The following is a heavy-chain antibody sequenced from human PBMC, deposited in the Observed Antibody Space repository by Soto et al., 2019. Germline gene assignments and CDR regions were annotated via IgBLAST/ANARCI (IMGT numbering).Heavy chain of an antibody. V-gene: IGHV4-59*01. Sequence: SETLSLTCTVSGGSISSYYRSWIRQPPGKGLEWIGYIYYSGSTNYNPSLKSRVTISLDTSKNQFSLKLSSVTAADTAVYYCARVTYYYDSSGYYGYYFDYWGQGTLVTSPQ. D-gene: IGHD3-22*01. CDR3: ARVTYYYDSSGYYGYYFDY. J-gene: IGHJ4*02. CDR1: GGSISSYY. CDR2: IYYSGST.